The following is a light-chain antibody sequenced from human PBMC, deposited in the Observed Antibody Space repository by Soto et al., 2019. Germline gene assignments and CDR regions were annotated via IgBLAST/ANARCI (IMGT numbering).Light chain of an antibody. J-gene: IGKJ1*01. V-gene: IGKV3-15*01. CDR3: QQYNNWPWT. Sequence: EIVMTQSPATLSLSPGERATLSCRAGQSVSSNLAWYQQKPGQAPRLLIYGASTRATGIPARFSGSGSGTEFTLTISSLQSEDFAVYYCQQYNNWPWTFGRGTKVEIK. CDR1: QSVSSN. CDR2: GAS.